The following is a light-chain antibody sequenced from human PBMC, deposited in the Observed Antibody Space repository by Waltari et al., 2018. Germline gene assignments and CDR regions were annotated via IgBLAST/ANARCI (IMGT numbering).Light chain of an antibody. V-gene: IGKV2-30*02. CDR1: QSLVHTDGNIY. Sequence: DVVMTQSPLSLHITTGQPASISCRSTQSLVHTDGNIYLSWYHQKPGQPPRRLIYEVSKPDSGVPDRFSGSGAGADFTLKISRVEAEDVGVYYCGQGTHLPFTFGPGTKLDIK. CDR2: EVS. J-gene: IGKJ3*01. CDR3: GQGTHLPFT.